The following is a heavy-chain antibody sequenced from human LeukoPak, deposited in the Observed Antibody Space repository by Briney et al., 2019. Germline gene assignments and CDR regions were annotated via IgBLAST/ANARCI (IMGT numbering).Heavy chain of an antibody. D-gene: IGHD1-26*01. CDR2: IYYSGST. CDR3: ARLVIGSGSYFFDY. CDR1: GGSISSYY. Sequence: SETLSLTCTVSGGSISSYYWSWIRQPPVKGLEWIGYIYYSGSTNYNPSLKSRVTISVDTSKNQFSLKLSSVTAADTAVYYCARLVIGSGSYFFDYWGQGTLVTVSS. V-gene: IGHV4-59*08. J-gene: IGHJ4*02.